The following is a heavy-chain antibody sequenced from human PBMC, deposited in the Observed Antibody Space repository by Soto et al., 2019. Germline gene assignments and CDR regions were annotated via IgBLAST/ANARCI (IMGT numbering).Heavy chain of an antibody. D-gene: IGHD6-25*01. V-gene: IGHV1-2*02. J-gene: IGHJ5*02. Sequence: ASVKVSCKASGYTFTDYHIHWVRQAPGQGLEFMGWINANNGGAGSAQQFQGRVTVTRDTSITTVYMELSNLRSDDTAVYYCAREGGSEALQPSYNWFDTWGQGTLVTVSS. CDR2: INANNGGA. CDR1: GYTFTDYH. CDR3: AREGGSEALQPSYNWFDT.